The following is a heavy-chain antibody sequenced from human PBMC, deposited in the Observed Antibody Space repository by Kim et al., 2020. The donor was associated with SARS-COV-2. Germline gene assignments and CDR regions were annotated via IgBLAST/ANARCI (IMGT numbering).Heavy chain of an antibody. V-gene: IGHV3-33*01. CDR3: ARDGRFLEWSYIDY. D-gene: IGHD3-3*01. J-gene: IGHJ4*02. Sequence: YADSVKGRFTISRDNSKTTLYLQMNSLRAEDTAVYYCARDGRFLEWSYIDYWGQGTLVTVSS.